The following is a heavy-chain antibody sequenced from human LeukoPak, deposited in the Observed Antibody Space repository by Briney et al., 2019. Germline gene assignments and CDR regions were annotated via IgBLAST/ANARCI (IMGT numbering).Heavy chain of an antibody. CDR3: ARDTGAHKYSSGWPFDY. J-gene: IGHJ4*02. CDR2: ISAYNGNT. CDR1: GYTFTSYG. D-gene: IGHD6-19*01. Sequence: ASVKVSCKAPGYTFTSYGISWVRQAPGQGLEWMGWISAYNGNTNYVQKLQGRVTMTTDTSTSTAYMELRSLRSDDTAVYYCARDTGAHKYSSGWPFDYWGQGTLVTVSS. V-gene: IGHV1-18*01.